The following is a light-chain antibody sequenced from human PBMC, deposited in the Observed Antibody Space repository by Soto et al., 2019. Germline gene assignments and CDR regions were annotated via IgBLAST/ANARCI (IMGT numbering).Light chain of an antibody. V-gene: IGLV7-46*01. J-gene: IGLJ1*01. CDR1: TGAVTGRHY. CDR2: DTS. CDR3: LLSYSGASYV. Sequence: QAVVTQEPSLTVSPGGTVTLTCGSSTGAVTGRHYPYWFQQKSGQAPRTLIYDTSNKHSWTPARFSGSLLGGKAALTLSGAQPEDEAEYYCLLSYSGASYVFGTGTKVTVL.